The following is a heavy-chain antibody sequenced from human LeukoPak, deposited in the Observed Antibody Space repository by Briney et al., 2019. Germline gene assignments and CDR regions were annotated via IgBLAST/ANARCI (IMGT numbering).Heavy chain of an antibody. CDR2: IKQDGAEK. Sequence: PGGSLRLSCAASGFRFGDYWMTWARHVPGKGLEWVANIKQDGAEKHYAESVEGRFIISRDNAKNSLYLEMDSLKVEDTAVYYCARVGASDLQRVFDYWGQGTLVTVSS. V-gene: IGHV3-7*01. CDR1: GFRFGDYW. J-gene: IGHJ4*02. D-gene: IGHD1-1*01. CDR3: ARVGASDLQRVFDY.